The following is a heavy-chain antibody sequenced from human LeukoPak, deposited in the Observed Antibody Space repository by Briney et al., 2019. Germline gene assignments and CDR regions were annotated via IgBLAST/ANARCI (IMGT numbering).Heavy chain of an antibody. J-gene: IGHJ4*02. CDR2: ISSSSNYI. CDR3: AKMGFSGSYSFDY. Sequence: GGSLRLSCAASGFTLSDYSMNWVRQAPGKGLEWVSSISSSSNYIYYADSVKGRFTISRDNAKNSLHLQMNSLRAEDTAVYYCAKMGFSGSYSFDYWGQGTLVTVSS. D-gene: IGHD1-26*01. CDR1: GFTLSDYS. V-gene: IGHV3-21*04.